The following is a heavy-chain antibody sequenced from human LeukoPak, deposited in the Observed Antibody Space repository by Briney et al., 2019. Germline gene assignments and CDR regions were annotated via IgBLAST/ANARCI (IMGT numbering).Heavy chain of an antibody. D-gene: IGHD3-16*02. Sequence: GESLEISCKGSGYSFTSYWIAWVRQMPGKGLERMGIIYPHDSDIRYSPPFQGQVTISADKSISTAYLQWGSLKASDTAMYYCARMIGLGEVSPYFDYWGQGTLVAVSS. CDR3: ARMIGLGEVSPYFDY. V-gene: IGHV5-51*01. CDR2: IYPHDSDI. J-gene: IGHJ4*02. CDR1: GYSFTSYW.